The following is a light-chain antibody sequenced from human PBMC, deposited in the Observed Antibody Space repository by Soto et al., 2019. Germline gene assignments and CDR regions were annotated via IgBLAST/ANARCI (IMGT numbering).Light chain of an antibody. V-gene: IGKV1-39*01. Sequence: DIHMTQSPSSLSASVGDTATISCRASQNIDMYLNWYQQKPGKAPRVLISGASSLQSGVPSRFSGSGSGTDFTLTINSLQPEDFASYFCQHTFNSPPWTFGQGTKVDIK. J-gene: IGKJ1*01. CDR1: QNIDMY. CDR2: GAS. CDR3: QHTFNSPPWT.